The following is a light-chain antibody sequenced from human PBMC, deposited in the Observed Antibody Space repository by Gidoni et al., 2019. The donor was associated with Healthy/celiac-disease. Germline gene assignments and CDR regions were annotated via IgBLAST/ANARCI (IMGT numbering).Light chain of an antibody. J-gene: IGKJ2*01. CDR2: WAS. CDR3: QQYYSTQMYT. CDR1: QSVLYSSNKKNY. Sequence: DIVMTQSPASLAVSLGERATINCKSSQSVLYSSNKKNYLAWYQQKPGQPPKLLIYWASTRESGVPDRFSGSGSGTDFTLTISSLQAEDVAVYYCQQYYSTQMYTFGQGTKLEIK. V-gene: IGKV4-1*01.